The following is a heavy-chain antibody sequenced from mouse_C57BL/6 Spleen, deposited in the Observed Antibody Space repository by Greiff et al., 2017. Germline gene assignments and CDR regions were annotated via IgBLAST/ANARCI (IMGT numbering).Heavy chain of an antibody. J-gene: IGHJ3*01. CDR1: GYTFTSYW. D-gene: IGHD4-1*01. V-gene: IGHV1-64*01. Sequence: VQLQQPGAELVKPGASVQLSCKASGYTFTSYWMHWVKQRPGQGLEWIGMIHPNSGSTNYNEKFKSKATLTVDKSSSTAYMQLSSLTSAESAVFYCARWGLGFAYWGQGTLVTVSA. CDR2: IHPNSGST. CDR3: ARWGLGFAY.